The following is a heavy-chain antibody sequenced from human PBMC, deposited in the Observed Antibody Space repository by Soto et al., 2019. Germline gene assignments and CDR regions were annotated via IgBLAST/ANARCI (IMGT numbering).Heavy chain of an antibody. CDR3: ARELASNSWYLGWFDP. CDR2: IYYSGST. D-gene: IGHD6-13*01. J-gene: IGHJ5*02. V-gene: IGHV4-59*01. CDR1: GGSISSYY. Sequence: SETLSLTCTVSGGSISSYYWSWIRQPPGKGLEWIGYIYYSGSTNYNPSLKSRVTISVDTSKNKFSLKLSSVTAADTAVYYCARELASNSWYLGWFDPWGQGTLVTVSS.